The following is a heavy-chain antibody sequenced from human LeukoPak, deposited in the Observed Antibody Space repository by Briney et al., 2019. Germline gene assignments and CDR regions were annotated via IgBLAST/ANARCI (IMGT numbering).Heavy chain of an antibody. Sequence: PSETLSLTCTVSGGSISSYYWSWIRQPPGKGLEWIGYIYYSGSTNYNPSLKSRVTISVDTSKNQFSLKLSSVTAADTAVYYCARGVASMGGDSPLFDYWGQGTLVTVSS. D-gene: IGHD2-21*02. CDR1: GGSISSYY. CDR2: IYYSGST. J-gene: IGHJ4*02. V-gene: IGHV4-59*01. CDR3: ARGVASMGGDSPLFDY.